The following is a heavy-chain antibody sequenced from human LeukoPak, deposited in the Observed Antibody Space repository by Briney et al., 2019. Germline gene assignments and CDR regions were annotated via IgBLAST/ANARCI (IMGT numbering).Heavy chain of an antibody. Sequence: EASVKVSCKASGYTFTSYGISWVRQAPGHGLEWMGWISAYNGNTNYAQKLQGRVTMTTDTSTSTAYMELRSLRSDDTAVYYCARDRTGNSLFDYWGQGTLVTVSS. CDR3: ARDRTGNSLFDY. V-gene: IGHV1-18*01. CDR1: GYTFTSYG. J-gene: IGHJ4*02. D-gene: IGHD1-1*01. CDR2: ISAYNGNT.